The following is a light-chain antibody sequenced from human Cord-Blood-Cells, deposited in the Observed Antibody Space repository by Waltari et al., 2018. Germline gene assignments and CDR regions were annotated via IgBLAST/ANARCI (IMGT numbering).Light chain of an antibody. J-gene: IGKJ5*01. Sequence: EIVFTQSPATLSLSPGERATLSCRASQSVSSYLAWYQQKPGQAPRLLIYDASNRATGMPARFSGSGSGTDFTLTISSLEPEDFAVYYCQQRSNWPITFGQGTRLEIK. CDR3: QQRSNWPIT. CDR1: QSVSSY. CDR2: DAS. V-gene: IGKV3-11*01.